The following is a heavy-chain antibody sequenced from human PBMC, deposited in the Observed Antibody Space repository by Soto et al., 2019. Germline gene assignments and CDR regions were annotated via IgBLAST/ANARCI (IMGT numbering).Heavy chain of an antibody. CDR3: AKDPTSYDSSAQFDS. V-gene: IGHV3-23*01. CDR2: ISGGGGST. CDR1: GFKFNIFA. J-gene: IGHJ4*02. Sequence: GVSLRLFCAASGFKFNIFATNWVRQVPGKGLEWVSGISGGGGSTYYADSVKGRFTISRDNSKNTLYLQMNSLRAEDTAVYYCAKDPTSYDSSAQFDSWGQGT. D-gene: IGHD3-22*01.